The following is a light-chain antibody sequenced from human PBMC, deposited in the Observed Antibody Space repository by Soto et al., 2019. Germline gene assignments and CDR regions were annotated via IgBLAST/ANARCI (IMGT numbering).Light chain of an antibody. CDR1: SSNIGAGYD. CDR2: GNS. Sequence: QAVVTQPPSVSGAPGQRVTISCTGSSSNIGAGYDVHWYQQLPGTAPKLLIYGNSNRPSGVPDRFSGSKSGTSASLAITGLQAEDEADYYCQSHDSSLSGSVFGGGTMLAVL. V-gene: IGLV1-40*01. J-gene: IGLJ3*02. CDR3: QSHDSSLSGSV.